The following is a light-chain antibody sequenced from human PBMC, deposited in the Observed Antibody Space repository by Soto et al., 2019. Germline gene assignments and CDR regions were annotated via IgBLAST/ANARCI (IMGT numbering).Light chain of an antibody. Sequence: QSALTQPASVSGSPGQSITISCTGTRSDVGGYNHVSWYQQHPGKAPKLMIYDANKRPSGVSNHFSGSKSGNTASLTISGLQVEDEADYYCCSYAGSSTGVFGGGTQLTVL. J-gene: IGLJ3*02. CDR1: RSDVGGYNH. V-gene: IGLV2-23*01. CDR3: CSYAGSSTGV. CDR2: DAN.